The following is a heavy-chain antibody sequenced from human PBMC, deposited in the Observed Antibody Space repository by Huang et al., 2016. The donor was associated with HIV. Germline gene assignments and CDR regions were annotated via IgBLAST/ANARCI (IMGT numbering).Heavy chain of an antibody. CDR3: AVDYFDTSGYYAY. CDR2: IGAYKGNT. D-gene: IGHD3-22*01. J-gene: IGHJ4*02. Sequence: QVQLVQSGAEVKKPGASVKVSCKASDYTFSNYGISWVRQAPGQGLEWMGWIGAYKGNTKYAQGLQGRVTMTTDTSTLTAYMELRSLRSDDTAVYYCAVDYFDTSGYYAYWGQGTLVTVSS. V-gene: IGHV1-18*04. CDR1: DYTFSNYG.